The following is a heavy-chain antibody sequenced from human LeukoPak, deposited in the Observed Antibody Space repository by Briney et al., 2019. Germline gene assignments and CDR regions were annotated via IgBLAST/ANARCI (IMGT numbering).Heavy chain of an antibody. CDR1: GFNFNNYW. CDR2: ISGSGLST. V-gene: IGHV3-23*01. CDR3: AKDPRGGYGNGYSFDY. Sequence: PGGSLRLSCAASGFNFNNYWMSWLRQAPGKGLEWVSGISGSGLSTSYADSVKGRFTISRDNSKNTLYLQMNSLRAEDTAVYYCAKDPRGGYGNGYSFDYWGQGTLVTVSS. J-gene: IGHJ4*02. D-gene: IGHD5-18*01.